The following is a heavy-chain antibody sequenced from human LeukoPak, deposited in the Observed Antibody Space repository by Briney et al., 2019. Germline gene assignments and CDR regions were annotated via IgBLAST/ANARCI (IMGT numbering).Heavy chain of an antibody. CDR1: GFTFSDYY. CDR2: ISSSSRSADI. Sequence: GGSLRLSCAASGFTFSDYYMSWIRQAPGKGLEWVSSISSSSRSADIHYADSVKGRFTISRDNAKNSLYLQMNSLRAEDTAVYYCARCELRTPWANDYWGQGTLVTVSS. D-gene: IGHD1-26*01. J-gene: IGHJ4*02. V-gene: IGHV3-11*06. CDR3: ARCELRTPWANDY.